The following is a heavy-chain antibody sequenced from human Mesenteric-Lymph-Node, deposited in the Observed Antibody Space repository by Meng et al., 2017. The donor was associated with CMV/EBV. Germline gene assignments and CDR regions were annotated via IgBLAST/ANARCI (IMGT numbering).Heavy chain of an antibody. J-gene: IGHJ4*02. V-gene: IGHV3-21*01. Sequence: GESLKISCAASGFTFSSYAMHWVRQAPGKGLEWVSSISSSSSYMYYADSVKGRFTISRDNAKNSLYLQMNSLRAEDTAVYYCARYYCSSTSCYGFDYWGQGTLVTVSS. CDR1: GFTFSSYA. CDR2: ISSSSSYM. D-gene: IGHD2-2*01. CDR3: ARYYCSSTSCYGFDY.